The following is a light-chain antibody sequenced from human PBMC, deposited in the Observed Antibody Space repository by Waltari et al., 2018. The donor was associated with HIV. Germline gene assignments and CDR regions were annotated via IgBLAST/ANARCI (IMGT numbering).Light chain of an antibody. Sequence: QSVLTQPPSTSGTPGQRVTIPCSGSFSNIGSNAVTWYKHFPGAAPKLLIYNNDQRPSGVPDRFSGSRSGTSASLAISGLQSEDEADYYCASWDDTVHGWVFGGGTRLTVL. J-gene: IGLJ3*02. CDR1: FSNIGSNA. CDR2: NND. CDR3: ASWDDTVHGWV. V-gene: IGLV1-44*01.